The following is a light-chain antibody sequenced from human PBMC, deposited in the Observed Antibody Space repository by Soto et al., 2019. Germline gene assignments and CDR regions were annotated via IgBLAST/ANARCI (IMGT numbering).Light chain of an antibody. Sequence: EIVLTQSPGTLSLSPGERATLSCRASQTVTDNSLVWYQQKPGQPPRLLIYGASTRAAGIPDRFSGSVSGTDFTLTISRLEPEDVAMYSCQQYATSPRSFGQGTKVVIK. CDR2: GAS. V-gene: IGKV3-20*01. CDR3: QQYATSPRS. J-gene: IGKJ1*01. CDR1: QTVTDNS.